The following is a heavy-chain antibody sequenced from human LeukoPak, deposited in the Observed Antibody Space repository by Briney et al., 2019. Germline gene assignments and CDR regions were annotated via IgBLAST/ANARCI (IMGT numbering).Heavy chain of an antibody. CDR2: MNPNSGNT. D-gene: IGHD3-3*01. Sequence: ASVKVSCKASGYTFTSYDINWVRQATGQGLEWMGWMNPNSGNTGYAQKFQGRVTMTRNTSISTAYMELSSLRSEDTAVYYCARGPILLRFLDVWGQGTTVTVSS. CDR1: GYTFTSYD. CDR3: ARGPILLRFLDV. J-gene: IGHJ6*02. V-gene: IGHV1-8*01.